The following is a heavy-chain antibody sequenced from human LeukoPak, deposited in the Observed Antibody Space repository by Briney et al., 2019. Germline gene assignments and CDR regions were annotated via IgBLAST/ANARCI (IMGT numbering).Heavy chain of an antibody. J-gene: IGHJ4*02. CDR1: GGSISSSSYY. D-gene: IGHD1-26*01. CDR3: TRDRGHGSQDY. V-gene: IGHV4-39*07. CDR2: IYYSGST. Sequence: PSETLSLTCTVSGGSISSSSYYWGWIRQPPGKGLEWIGSIYYSGSTFYNPSLKNRVTISIDTSKGQFSLKLNSVTAADTAVYSCTRDRGHGSQDYWGQGTLVTVS.